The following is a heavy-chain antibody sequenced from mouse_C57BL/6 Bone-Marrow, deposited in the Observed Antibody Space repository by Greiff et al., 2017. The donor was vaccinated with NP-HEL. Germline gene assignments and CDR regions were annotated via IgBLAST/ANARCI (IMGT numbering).Heavy chain of an antibody. J-gene: IGHJ4*01. CDR2: ISDGGSYT. CDR3: ARDKTGTSFYYAMDY. V-gene: IGHV5-4*01. CDR1: GFTFSSYA. D-gene: IGHD4-1*01. Sequence: EVQVVESGGGLVKPGGSLKLSCAASGFTFSSYAMSWVRQTPEKRLEWVATISDGGSYTYYPDNVKGRFTISRDNAKNNLYLQMSHLKSEDTAMYYWARDKTGTSFYYAMDYWGQGTSVTVAS.